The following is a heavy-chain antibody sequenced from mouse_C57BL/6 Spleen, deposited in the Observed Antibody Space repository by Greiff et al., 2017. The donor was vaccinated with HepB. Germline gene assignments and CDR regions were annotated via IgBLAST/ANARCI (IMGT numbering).Heavy chain of an antibody. J-gene: IGHJ4*01. CDR1: GYTFTSYW. CDR3: ARSGYGSSYYAMDY. D-gene: IGHD1-1*01. V-gene: IGHV1-72*01. CDR2: IDPNSGGT. Sequence: QVHVKQPGAELVKPGASVKLSCKASGYTFTSYWMHWVKQRPGRGLEWIGRIDPNSGGTKYNEKFKSKATLTVDKPSSTAYMQLSSLTSEDSAVYYCARSGYGSSYYAMDYWGQGTSVTVSS.